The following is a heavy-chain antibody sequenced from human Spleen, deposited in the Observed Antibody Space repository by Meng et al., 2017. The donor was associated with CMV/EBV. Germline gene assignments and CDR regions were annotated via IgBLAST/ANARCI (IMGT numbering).Heavy chain of an antibody. CDR2: ISYDGSNK. J-gene: IGHJ5*02. CDR3: ASWQQLVP. Sequence: QVQLVGSGGGVVKPGRSLRLSCAASGFTFSSYAMPWVRQAPGKGLEWVAVISYDGSNKYYADSVKGRFTISRDNSKNTLYLQMNSLRAEDTAVYYCASWQQLVPWGQGTLVTVSS. CDR1: GFTFSSYA. V-gene: IGHV3-30-3*01. D-gene: IGHD6-13*01.